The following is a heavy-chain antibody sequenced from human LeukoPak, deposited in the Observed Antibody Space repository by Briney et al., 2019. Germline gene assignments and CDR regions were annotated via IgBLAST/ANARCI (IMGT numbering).Heavy chain of an antibody. CDR3: ARGLPAATHYYYYYMDV. CDR2: MNPNSGNT. J-gene: IGHJ6*03. CDR1: GYTFTSYD. V-gene: IGHV1-8*03. Sequence: ASVKVSCKASGYTFTSYDINWVRQATGQGLEWMGWMNPNSGNTGYAQKFQGRVTITRNTSISTAYMELSSLRPEDTAVYYCARGLPAATHYYYYYMDVWGKGTTVTVSS. D-gene: IGHD2-2*01.